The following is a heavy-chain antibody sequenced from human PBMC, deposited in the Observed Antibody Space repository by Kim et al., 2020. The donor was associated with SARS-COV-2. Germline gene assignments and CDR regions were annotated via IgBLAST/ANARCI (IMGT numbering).Heavy chain of an antibody. J-gene: IGHJ4*02. V-gene: IGHV4-34*01. D-gene: IGHD6-19*01. CDR2: INHSGST. Sequence: SQTLSLTCAVYGGSFSGYYWSWIRQPPGKGLEWIGEINHSGSTNYNPSLKSRVTISVDTSKNQFSLKLSSVTAADTAVYYCARGRVSYSSGWYGEEFRYWGQGTLVTVSS. CDR3: ARGRVSYSSGWYGEEFRY. CDR1: GGSFSGYY.